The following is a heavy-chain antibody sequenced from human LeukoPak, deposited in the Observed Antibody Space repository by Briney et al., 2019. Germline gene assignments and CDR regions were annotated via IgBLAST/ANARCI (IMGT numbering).Heavy chain of an antibody. CDR1: GDSITSGGYS. D-gene: IGHD1-1*01. V-gene: IGHV4-30-4*07. Sequence: SETLFLTCVVSGDSITSGGYSWSWIRQPPGKGLEWVGYIYDSGIAFYNPSLKSRVTMSVDTSKNHFFLNLRSVTAADTAVYFCARGRVSSSTWYSTYYYYFYMDVWGKGTTVTVSS. CDR3: ARGRVSSSTWYSTYYYYFYMDV. J-gene: IGHJ6*03. CDR2: IYDSGIA.